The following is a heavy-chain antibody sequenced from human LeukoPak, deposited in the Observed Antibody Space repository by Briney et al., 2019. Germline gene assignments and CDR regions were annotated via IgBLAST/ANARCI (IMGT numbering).Heavy chain of an antibody. V-gene: IGHV1-69*02. CDR3: ARTIAASTVGFDP. CDR1: GYTFTGYY. Sequence: SVKVSCKASGYTFTGYYMRWVRQAPGQGLEWMGRIIPILGIANYAQKFQGRVTITADKSTSTAYMEPSSLRSEDTAVYYCARTIAASTVGFDPWGRGTLVTVSS. CDR2: IIPILGIA. D-gene: IGHD6-6*01. J-gene: IGHJ5*02.